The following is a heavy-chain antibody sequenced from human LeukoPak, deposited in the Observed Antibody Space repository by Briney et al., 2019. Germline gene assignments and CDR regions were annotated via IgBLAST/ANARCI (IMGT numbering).Heavy chain of an antibody. CDR1: GGSFSSYV. V-gene: IGHV1-69*06. J-gene: IGHJ4*02. Sequence: EASVKVSCKASGGSFSSYVFTWVRQAPGQGLEGMGGIVPIFGRANYAQKFQGRVTITADKSTNTVYMEVSRLTSEDTAVYYCARVGDYGANSAMVMTPWGQGTLVTVSS. D-gene: IGHD4-23*01. CDR2: IVPIFGRA. CDR3: ARVGDYGANSAMVMTP.